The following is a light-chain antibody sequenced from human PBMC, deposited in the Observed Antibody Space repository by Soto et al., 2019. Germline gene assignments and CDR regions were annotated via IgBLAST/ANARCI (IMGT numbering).Light chain of an antibody. Sequence: EIVMTPSPATLSVSPGERANLSCRASQSVSSNLAWYQQTPGQAPRLLIYGASTRATGIPARFSGSGSGTEFTLTISSLQSEDFAVYFCQQYDNLPLTFGPGTKVDIK. J-gene: IGKJ3*01. V-gene: IGKV3-15*01. CDR3: QQYDNLPLT. CDR1: QSVSSN. CDR2: GAS.